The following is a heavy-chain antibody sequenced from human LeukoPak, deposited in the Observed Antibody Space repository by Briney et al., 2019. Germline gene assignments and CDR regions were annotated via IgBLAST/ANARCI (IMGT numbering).Heavy chain of an antibody. V-gene: IGHV4-4*07. CDR3: ARVHCGGDCSYYYFYYMDV. Sequence: SETLSLTCTASGGSISSYYWSWIRQPAGKGLEWIGRIYTSGSTDYNPSLKSRVTMSVDTSKNQFSLKLSSVTAADTAVYYCARVHCGGDCSYYYFYYMDVWGKGTTVTVSS. CDR2: IYTSGST. D-gene: IGHD2-21*01. CDR1: GGSISSYY. J-gene: IGHJ6*03.